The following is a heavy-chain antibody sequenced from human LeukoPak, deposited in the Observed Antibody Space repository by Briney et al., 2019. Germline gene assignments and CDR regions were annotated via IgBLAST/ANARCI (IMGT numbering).Heavy chain of an antibody. CDR3: ARGVIAAAAYYYGMDV. V-gene: IGHV3-21*01. Sequence: GGSLRLSCAASGFTFSSYSMNWVRQAPGKGPEWVSSISSSSSYIYYADSVKGRFTISRDNAKNSLYLQMNSLRAEDTAVYYCARGVIAAAAYYYGMDVWGKGTTVTVSS. CDR2: ISSSSSYI. CDR1: GFTFSSYS. J-gene: IGHJ6*04. D-gene: IGHD6-13*01.